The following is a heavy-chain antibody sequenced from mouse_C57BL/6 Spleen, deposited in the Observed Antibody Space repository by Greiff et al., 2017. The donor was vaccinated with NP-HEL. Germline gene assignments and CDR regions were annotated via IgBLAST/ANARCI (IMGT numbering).Heavy chain of an antibody. J-gene: IGHJ2*01. V-gene: IGHV1-50*01. CDR3: ARYDSSGLRAFDY. CDR1: GYTFTSYW. Sequence: VQLQQPGAELVKPGASVKLSCKASGYTFTSYWMQWVKQRPGQGLEWIGEIDPSDSYTNYNQKFKGKATLTVDTSSSTAYLQLSSLTSGDSAVYYCARYDSSGLRAFDYWGQGTTLTVSS. CDR2: IDPSDSYT. D-gene: IGHD3-2*02.